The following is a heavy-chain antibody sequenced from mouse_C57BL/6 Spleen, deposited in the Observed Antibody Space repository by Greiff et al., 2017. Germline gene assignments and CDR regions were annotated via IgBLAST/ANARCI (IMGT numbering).Heavy chain of an antibody. Sequence: VQLQQSGAELVRPGASVTLSCKASGYTFTDYEMHWVKQTPVHGLEWIGAIDPETGGTAYNQKFKGKARLTADKSSSTAYMELHILTSEDSAVYYFTRGYGNYVLGYWGQGTTLTVSS. CDR3: TRGYGNYVLGY. CDR2: IDPETGGT. CDR1: GYTFTDYE. J-gene: IGHJ2*01. D-gene: IGHD2-1*01. V-gene: IGHV1-15*01.